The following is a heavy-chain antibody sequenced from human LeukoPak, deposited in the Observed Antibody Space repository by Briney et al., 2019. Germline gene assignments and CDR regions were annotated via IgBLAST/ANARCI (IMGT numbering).Heavy chain of an antibody. V-gene: IGHV1-18*01. CDR2: ISAYNGNT. J-gene: IGHJ6*03. CDR3: ARIGRDCSSTSCYGPLANLSSFYYYYYMDV. D-gene: IGHD2-2*01. Sequence: GASVKVSCKASGYTFTSYGISWVRQAPGQGLEWMGWISAYNGNTNYAQKLQGRVTMTTDTSTSTAYMELRSLRSDDTAVYYCARIGRDCSSTSCYGPLANLSSFYYYYYMDVWGKGTTVTIPS. CDR1: GYTFTSYG.